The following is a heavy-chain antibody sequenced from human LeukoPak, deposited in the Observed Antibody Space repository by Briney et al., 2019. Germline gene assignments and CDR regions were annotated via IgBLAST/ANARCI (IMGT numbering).Heavy chain of an antibody. CDR3: ARVSYQEGVDY. CDR2: ISPSGST. V-gene: IGHV4-61*02. Sequence: PSQTLSLTCTVSGGSINGGNYYWTWIRQPAGKGLEWIGRISPSGSTNYNPSLTSRVTISVDTSKNQFSLKLSFVTAADTAVYYCARVSYQEGVDYWGQGTLVAVSS. CDR1: GGSINGGNYY. D-gene: IGHD2-2*01. J-gene: IGHJ4*02.